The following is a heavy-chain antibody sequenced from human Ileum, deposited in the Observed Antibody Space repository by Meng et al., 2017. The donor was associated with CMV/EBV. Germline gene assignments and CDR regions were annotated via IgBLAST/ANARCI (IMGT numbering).Heavy chain of an antibody. V-gene: IGHV4-39*07. D-gene: IGHD3-10*01. Sequence: QLRLQESCPGLCKPSKHLPSSVTVLGAHFNNDNDSWAWIRQSPGKGLEWIGSVHNNGGTYHNPSLRSRVTISVDTSKHQFSLRMNSVTAADTAIYYCAKGLPRGPSDYWSQGTLVTVSS. CDR1: GAHFNNDNDS. CDR3: AKGLPRGPSDY. CDR2: VHNNGGT. J-gene: IGHJ4*02.